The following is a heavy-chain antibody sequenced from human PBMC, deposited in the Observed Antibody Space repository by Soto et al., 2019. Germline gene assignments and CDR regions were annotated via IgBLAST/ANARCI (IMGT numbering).Heavy chain of an antibody. CDR3: ARAQGSGFLVS. Sequence: QVQLQESGPGLVKPSQTLSLTCTVSGGSISSGDYYWSWIRQPPGKGLEWIGYIYYSGSTYYNPSLKSRLTTSVHTSQNESSLQLSSATAADTAVYYCARAQGSGFLVSWGQGTLVTVSS. D-gene: IGHD3-10*01. V-gene: IGHV4-30-4*01. CDR1: GGSISSGDYY. CDR2: IYYSGST. J-gene: IGHJ4*02.